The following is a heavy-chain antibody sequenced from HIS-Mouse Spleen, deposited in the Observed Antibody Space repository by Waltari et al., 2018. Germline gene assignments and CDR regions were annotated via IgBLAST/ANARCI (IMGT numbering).Heavy chain of an antibody. V-gene: IGHV3-30*19. CDR3: ARVTGGGY. J-gene: IGHJ4*02. D-gene: IGHD3-10*01. Sequence: QVQLGESGGGVVQPGRSSRLSCPASGCTFSRYVMHWVRQATGKGLEWVAVISYDGSNKYYADSVKGRFPISRDNSKNTLYLQMNSLRAEDTAVYYCARVTGGGYWGQGTLVTVSS. CDR1: GCTFSRYV. CDR2: ISYDGSNK.